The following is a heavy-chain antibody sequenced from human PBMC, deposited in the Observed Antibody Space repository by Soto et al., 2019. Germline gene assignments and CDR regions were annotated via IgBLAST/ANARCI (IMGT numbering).Heavy chain of an antibody. Sequence: SETLSLPCAVSGGSFSGYYWTWIRQIPGKGREWMGEINKSGNTKYNPPLMSRSTMSVDTSRNKFYLKLRSVTAADTAVYYCSRPSYALNWDFHYGMQVWGQGTSVTVSS. CDR1: GGSFSGYY. V-gene: IGHV4-34*10. CDR3: SRPSYALNWDFHYGMQV. D-gene: IGHD2-2*01. CDR2: INKSGNT. J-gene: IGHJ6*02.